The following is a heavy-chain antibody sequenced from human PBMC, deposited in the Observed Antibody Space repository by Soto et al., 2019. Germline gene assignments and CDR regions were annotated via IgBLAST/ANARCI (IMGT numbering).Heavy chain of an antibody. CDR3: ARDTRDDFWSGYYRDY. Sequence: AASVKVSCKASDDNFPSYGITWVRQAPGQRLEWMGWIFTYNGNTQYAHNLQGRVTMTTDTSTSTAYMELRSLRSDDTAVYYCARDTRDDFWSGYYRDYWGQGTLVTVSS. CDR2: IFTYNGNT. CDR1: DDNFPSYG. D-gene: IGHD3-3*01. J-gene: IGHJ4*02. V-gene: IGHV1-18*01.